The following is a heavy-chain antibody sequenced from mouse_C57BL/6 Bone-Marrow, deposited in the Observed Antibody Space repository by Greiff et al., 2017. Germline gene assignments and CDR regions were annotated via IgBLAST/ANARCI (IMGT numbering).Heavy chain of an antibody. V-gene: IGHV1-59*01. Sequence: QVQLQQPGAELVRPGTSVTLSCKASGYTFTSYWMHWVQQRPGQGLEWIGVIDPSDSYTNYNQQFKGKATLTVDTSSSTAYMQLSSLTSEYSAVYYCARNGNYYGSSYWYFDVWGTGTTGTVSS. CDR3: ARNGNYYGSSYWYFDV. D-gene: IGHD1-1*01. CDR1: GYTFTSYW. J-gene: IGHJ1*03. CDR2: IDPSDSYT.